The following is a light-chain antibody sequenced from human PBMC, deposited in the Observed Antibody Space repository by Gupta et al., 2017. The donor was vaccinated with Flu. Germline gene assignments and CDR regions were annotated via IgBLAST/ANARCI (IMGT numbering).Light chain of an antibody. Sequence: EIVLTQSPGTLSLSPGERATLTCRAGQRVSSSYLAWYQQKPGQAPGLLIYGASSRATGIPDRFSGSGSGTDFTLTISSLEPEDFAVYYCQHDCSSPQTFGQGTKVEIK. CDR2: GAS. CDR1: QRVSSSY. V-gene: IGKV3-20*01. CDR3: QHDCSSPQT. J-gene: IGKJ1*01.